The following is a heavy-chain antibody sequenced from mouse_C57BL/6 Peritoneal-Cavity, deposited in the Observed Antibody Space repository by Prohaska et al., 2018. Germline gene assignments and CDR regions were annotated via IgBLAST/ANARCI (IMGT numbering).Heavy chain of an antibody. Sequence: EVKLLQSGGGLVQPGGSLKLSCAASGIDFSRYWMSWVRRAPGKGLEWIGEIKPDSRTINYAPSLEDKFISTRDNAKNTLYLQMSKVRSEDTALYYCARHLGDYWGQGTSVTVSS. J-gene: IGHJ4*01. V-gene: IGHV4-1*01. CDR3: ARHLGDY. CDR1: GIDFSRYW. CDR2: IKPDSRTI.